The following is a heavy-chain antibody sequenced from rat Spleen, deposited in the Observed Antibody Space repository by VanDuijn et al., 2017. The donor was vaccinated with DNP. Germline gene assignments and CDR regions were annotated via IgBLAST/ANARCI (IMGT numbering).Heavy chain of an antibody. CDR3: TRVDYYGYNFDY. J-gene: IGHJ2*01. Sequence: QVQLKELGPGLVQPSQTLSLTCTVSGFSLTSYGVSWVRQPPGKGLEWIAAISNGGSTYYNSALKSRLSISRDTSKSQVFLKMNSLQTEDTAIYFCTRVDYYGYNFDYWGQGVMVTVSS. CDR2: ISNGGST. D-gene: IGHD1-9*01. CDR1: GFSLTSYG. V-gene: IGHV2S12*01.